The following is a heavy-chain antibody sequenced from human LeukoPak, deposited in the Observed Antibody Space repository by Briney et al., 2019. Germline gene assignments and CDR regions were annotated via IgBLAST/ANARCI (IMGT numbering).Heavy chain of an antibody. CDR1: GFTFSSYA. V-gene: IGHV3-30-3*01. D-gene: IGHD3-22*01. J-gene: IGHJ4*02. CDR3: ARDSIVVVIDYYFDY. CDR2: ISDDGSNK. Sequence: GGSLRLSCAASGFTFSSYAMHWVPQAPGKGLEWLAVISDDGSNKYYADSVKGRFTISRDNSKHTLYLQMNSLRAEDTAVYYCARDSIVVVIDYYFDYWGQGTLVTVSS.